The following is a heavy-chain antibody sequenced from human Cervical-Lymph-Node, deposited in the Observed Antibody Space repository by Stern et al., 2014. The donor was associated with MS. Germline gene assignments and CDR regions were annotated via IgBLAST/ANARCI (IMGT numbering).Heavy chain of an antibody. CDR1: GGSISSYY. D-gene: IGHD6-19*01. CDR2: IYYSGST. J-gene: IGHJ6*02. CDR3: ARDLRAAAYSSGWYASNYYYGMDV. V-gene: IGHV4-59*01. Sequence: QLQLQESGPGLVKPSETLSLTCTVSGGSISSYYWSWIRQPPGKGLEWIGYIYYSGSTNYNPSLKSRVTISVDTSKNQFSLKLSSVTAADTAVYYCARDLRAAAYSSGWYASNYYYGMDVWGQGTTVTVSS.